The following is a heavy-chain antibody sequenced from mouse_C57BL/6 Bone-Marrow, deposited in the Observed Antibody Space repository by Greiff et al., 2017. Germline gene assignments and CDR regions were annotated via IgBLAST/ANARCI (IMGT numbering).Heavy chain of an antibody. CDR1: GYTFTDYY. J-gene: IGHJ1*03. CDR3: AREDYGSPLYFDV. D-gene: IGHD1-1*01. Sequence: VQLKQSGPELVKPGASVKMSCKASGYTFTDYYMNWVKQSHGKSLEWIGDINPNNGGTSYNQKFKGKATLTVDKSSSTAYMELRSLTSEDSAVYYCAREDYGSPLYFDVWGTGTTVTVSS. V-gene: IGHV1-26*01. CDR2: INPNNGGT.